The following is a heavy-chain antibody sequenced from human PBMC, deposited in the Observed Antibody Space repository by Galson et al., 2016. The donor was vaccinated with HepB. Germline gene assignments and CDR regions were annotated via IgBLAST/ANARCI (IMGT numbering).Heavy chain of an antibody. Sequence: QSGAEVKKPGESLRISCKGSGYIFTSYWIAWVRQMPGKGLEYVGIIYPYDSDTRYSPSFQGQVTISADKSINTAYLEWKTLKASDTALYYCSRQWELPKGHHETGGQGTLVTVSS. CDR2: IYPYDSDT. CDR1: GYIFTSYW. J-gene: IGHJ4*02. V-gene: IGHV5-51*01. CDR3: SRQWELPKGHHET. D-gene: IGHD1-26*01.